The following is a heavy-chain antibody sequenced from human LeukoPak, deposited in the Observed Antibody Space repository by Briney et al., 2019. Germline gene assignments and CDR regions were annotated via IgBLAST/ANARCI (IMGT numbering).Heavy chain of an antibody. Sequence: SETLSLTCAVSGGSISSGGYSWSWLRQPPGTGLERIGYFFFTGNTYYNPSLKSRVTISVDTSKNQFSLKLSSVTAADTAVYYCARTTEGYCRGRSCYSYYYYMDVWGKGTTVTVSS. CDR1: GGSISSGGYS. D-gene: IGHD2-15*01. CDR2: FFFTGNT. CDR3: ARTTEGYCRGRSCYSYYYYMDV. J-gene: IGHJ6*03. V-gene: IGHV4-30-4*07.